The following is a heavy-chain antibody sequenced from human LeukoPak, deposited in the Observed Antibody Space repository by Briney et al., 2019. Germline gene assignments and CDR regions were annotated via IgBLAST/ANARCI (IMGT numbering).Heavy chain of an antibody. CDR1: GYTFTSYY. J-gene: IGHJ3*02. V-gene: IGHV1-46*01. CDR2: INPSGGST. Sequence: ASVKVSCKASGYTFTSYYIHWVRQAPGQGLEWMGLINPSGGSTNYAQKFQGRVTMTRDTSITTAYMELSRLTSDDTAIYYCARIMEYYDFTPRGFDIWGQGTMVAVSS. CDR3: ARIMEYYDFTPRGFDI. D-gene: IGHD3/OR15-3a*01.